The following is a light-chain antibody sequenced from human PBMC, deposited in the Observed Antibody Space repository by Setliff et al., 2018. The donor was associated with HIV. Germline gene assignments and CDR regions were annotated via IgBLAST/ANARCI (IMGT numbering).Light chain of an antibody. CDR3: ASHRDTNTLEV. J-gene: IGLJ1*01. CDR2: SVT. Sequence: QCALTQPASVSGSPGQSITISCSGTNSDIGSHDYVSWYQQHPGKAPKLIIFSVTYRPSGVSDRFSGSKSGNTASLTISGLQPEDEADYYCASHRDTNTLEVFGTGTRAPS. CDR1: NSDIGSHDY. V-gene: IGLV2-14*03.